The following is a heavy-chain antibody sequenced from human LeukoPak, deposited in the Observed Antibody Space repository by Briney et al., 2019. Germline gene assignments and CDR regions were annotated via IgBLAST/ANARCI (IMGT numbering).Heavy chain of an antibody. CDR1: GYTFTSYD. V-gene: IGHV1-8*01. Sequence: ASVTVSFKASGYTFTSYDTNWVRQATGQGLEWMGWMNPNSGNTGYAQKFQGRVTMTRNTSISTAYMELSSLRSEDTAVYYCARHMGATTSFDYWGQGPLVTVSS. J-gene: IGHJ4*02. CDR2: MNPNSGNT. CDR3: ARHMGATTSFDY. D-gene: IGHD1-26*01.